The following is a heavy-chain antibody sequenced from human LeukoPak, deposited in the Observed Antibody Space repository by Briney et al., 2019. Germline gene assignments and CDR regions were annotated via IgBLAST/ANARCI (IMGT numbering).Heavy chain of an antibody. Sequence: GGSLRLSCAASGFTFGSYEMNWVRQAPGKGLEWVSYISSSGSTIYYADSVKGRFTISRDNAKNSLYLQMNSLRAEDTAVYYCARAKGLLWFGEGYYGMDVWGKGTTVTVSS. D-gene: IGHD3-10*01. CDR3: ARAKGLLWFGEGYYGMDV. CDR1: GFTFGSYE. J-gene: IGHJ6*04. CDR2: ISSSGSTI. V-gene: IGHV3-48*03.